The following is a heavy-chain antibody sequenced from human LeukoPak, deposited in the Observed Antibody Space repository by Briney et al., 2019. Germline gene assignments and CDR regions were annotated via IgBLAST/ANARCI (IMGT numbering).Heavy chain of an antibody. D-gene: IGHD6-13*01. CDR1: GFTFSGSA. J-gene: IGHJ4*02. CDR2: IRSKANSYAT. Sequence: GGSLRLSCAASGFTFSGSAMHWVRQASGKGLEWIGRIRSKANSYATVYAASVRGRFTISRDDSKNTAYLQMNSLKTKDTAVYYCTRLGLAAAGTDNWGQGTLVTVSS. V-gene: IGHV3-73*01. CDR3: TRLGLAAAGTDN.